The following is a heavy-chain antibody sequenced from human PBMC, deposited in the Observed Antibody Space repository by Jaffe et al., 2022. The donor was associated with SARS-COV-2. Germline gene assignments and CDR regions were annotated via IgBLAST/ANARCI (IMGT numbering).Heavy chain of an antibody. CDR2: IKAKTYGGTT. CDR1: GFTFGDFA. Sequence: EVQVVESGGGLVQPGRSLRLSCTSSGFTFGDFAMSWFRQAPGKGLEWVGFIKAKTYGGTTEYAASVKGRFTISIDDSKTVAYLQMNSLKAEDTAVYYCTRRSGTYLYDPFDIWGQGTLVTVSS. J-gene: IGHJ3*02. D-gene: IGHD3-10*01. CDR3: TRRSGTYLYDPFDI. V-gene: IGHV3-49*03.